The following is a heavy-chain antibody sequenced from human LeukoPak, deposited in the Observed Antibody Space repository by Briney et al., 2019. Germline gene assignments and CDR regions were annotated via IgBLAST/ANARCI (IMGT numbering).Heavy chain of an antibody. CDR3: ARDGSGYDYPHYDY. Sequence: QPGGSLRLPCAASGFTFSSYEMNWVRQAPGKGLEWVSYISSSGSTIYYADSVKSRFTISRDNAKNSLYLQMNSLRAEDTALYYCARDGSGYDYPHYDYWGQGTLVTVSS. CDR1: GFTFSSYE. J-gene: IGHJ4*02. CDR2: ISSSGSTI. V-gene: IGHV3-48*03. D-gene: IGHD5-12*01.